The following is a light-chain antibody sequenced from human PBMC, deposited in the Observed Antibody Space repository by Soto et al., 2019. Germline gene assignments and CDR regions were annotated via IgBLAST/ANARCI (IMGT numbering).Light chain of an antibody. Sequence: EIVMTQSPATLSVSPGERATLSCRASQSVSSNVAWYQQKPGQAPRLLIYGASTRATGIPARFSGSGSGTEFTLTISSLQSEEFAVYYGQQYNNWPRTFGQGTKVEIK. V-gene: IGKV3-15*01. CDR3: QQYNNWPRT. CDR2: GAS. J-gene: IGKJ1*01. CDR1: QSVSSN.